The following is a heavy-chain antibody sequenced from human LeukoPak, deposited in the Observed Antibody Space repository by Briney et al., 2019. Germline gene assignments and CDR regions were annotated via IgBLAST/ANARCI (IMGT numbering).Heavy chain of an antibody. V-gene: IGHV4-59*01. CDR2: IYYSGST. CDR3: AGEGGDSYDSNWFDP. D-gene: IGHD5-18*01. Sequence: SETLSLTCTVSGGSISSYYWSWIRQPPGKGLEWIGYIYYSGSTNYNPSLKSRVTISVDTSKNQFSLKLSSVTAADTAVYYCAGEGGDSYDSNWFDPWGQGTLVTVSS. J-gene: IGHJ5*02. CDR1: GGSISSYY.